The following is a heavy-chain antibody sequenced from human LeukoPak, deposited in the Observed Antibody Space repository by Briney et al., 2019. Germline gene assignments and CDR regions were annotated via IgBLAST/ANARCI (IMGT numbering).Heavy chain of an antibody. J-gene: IGHJ6*03. CDR3: ARVFDSGSQAYFYYMDV. CDR1: GGSISSTYYY. CDR2: INYSGST. Sequence: SETLSLTCTVSGGSISSTYYYWGWIRQPPGKGLEWIGTINYSGSTNYNPSLKSRVTMSVDTSKNQFSLKVSSVTAADTAVYYCARVFDSGSQAYFYYMDVWGKGTTVTISS. V-gene: IGHV4-39*07. D-gene: IGHD3-10*01.